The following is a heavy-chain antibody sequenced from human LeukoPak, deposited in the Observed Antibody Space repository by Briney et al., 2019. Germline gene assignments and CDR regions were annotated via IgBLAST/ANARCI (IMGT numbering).Heavy chain of an antibody. CDR3: ARLGRNVETSMVTYFQH. Sequence: GASVKVSCKSSGYTFTGYYLHWVRLAPGQGLEWLGWINPNSGGTNYGQKFQGRVTMTRDTSISTAYMELSRLRSDDTAVYYRARLGRNVETSMVTYFQHWGQGTLVTVSS. CDR2: INPNSGGT. CDR1: GYTFTGYY. D-gene: IGHD5-18*01. V-gene: IGHV1-2*02. J-gene: IGHJ1*01.